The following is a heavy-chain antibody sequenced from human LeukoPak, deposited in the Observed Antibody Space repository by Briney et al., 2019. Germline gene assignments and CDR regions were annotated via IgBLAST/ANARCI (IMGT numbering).Heavy chain of an antibody. CDR1: GHSFNDYY. CDR2: INPNNGGT. CDR3: ARGADPYCGAGCYFNYFDT. V-gene: IGHV1-2*02. Sequence: ASVKVSCKASGHSFNDYYINWVRKAPGQGLEWRGWINPNNGGTNYAQKFQGRVTMTRDTSIGTAYMELKRLRSDDTALYYCARGADPYCGAGCYFNYFDTWGQGTLVIVSS. D-gene: IGHD2-21*01. J-gene: IGHJ5*02.